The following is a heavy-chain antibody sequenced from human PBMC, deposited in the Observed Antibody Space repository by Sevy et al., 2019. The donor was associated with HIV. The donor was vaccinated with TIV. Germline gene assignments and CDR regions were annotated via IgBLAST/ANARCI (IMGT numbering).Heavy chain of an antibody. Sequence: GGCLRLSCAASGFTFSTYWMYWVRQPPGKGLVWVSRINSDGSSTSYADSVKGRFTISRDNAKNMVYLQMNSLRAEDTAVYYCAVLYGDYGAWGQGTLVTVSS. J-gene: IGHJ5*02. CDR1: GFTFSTYW. CDR2: INSDGSST. D-gene: IGHD4-17*01. V-gene: IGHV3-74*01. CDR3: AVLYGDYGA.